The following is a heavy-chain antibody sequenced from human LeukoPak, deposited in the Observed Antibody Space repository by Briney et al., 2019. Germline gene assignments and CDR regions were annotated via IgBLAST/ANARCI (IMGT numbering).Heavy chain of an antibody. D-gene: IGHD6-13*01. CDR1: GFTFSSYA. J-gene: IGHJ4*02. Sequence: PGGSLRLSCAASGFTFSSYAMSWVRQAPGKGLEWVSAISGSGGSTYYADSVKGRFTISRDNSKNTLYLQMNSLRAEDTAVYYCARDGSSSWHFDYWGQGTLVTVSP. CDR2: ISGSGGST. V-gene: IGHV3-23*01. CDR3: ARDGSSSWHFDY.